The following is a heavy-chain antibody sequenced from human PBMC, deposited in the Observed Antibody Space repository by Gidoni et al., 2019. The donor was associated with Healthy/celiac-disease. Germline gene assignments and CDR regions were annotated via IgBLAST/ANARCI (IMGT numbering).Heavy chain of an antibody. V-gene: IGHV4-59*01. CDR1: GGSISSYY. Sequence: QVQLQESGPGLVKPSETLSLTCTVSGGSISSYYWRWIRQPPGKGLEWIGYIYYSGSTNYNPALKSRVTISVDTSKNQFSLKLSSVTAADTAVYYCARDRGSSSAYGMDVWGQGTTVTVSS. CDR2: IYYSGST. J-gene: IGHJ6*02. CDR3: ARDRGSSSAYGMDV. D-gene: IGHD6-6*01.